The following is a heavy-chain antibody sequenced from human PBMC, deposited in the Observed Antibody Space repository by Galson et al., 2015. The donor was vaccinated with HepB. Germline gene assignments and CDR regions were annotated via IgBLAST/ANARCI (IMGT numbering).Heavy chain of an antibody. V-gene: IGHV3-21*06. Sequence: SPILSCAVSGFNSTFWDMSWVRPAPVKGLEWVAYISRGSRLISYTDSVKGRFTISRDTAKNSLSLQTNTLRAEDTAVYYCAKSWDLRRELDSWGQGTLVTVSS. J-gene: IGHJ4*02. D-gene: IGHD1-26*01. CDR1: GFNSTFWD. CDR3: AKSWDLRRELDS. CDR2: ISRGSRLI.